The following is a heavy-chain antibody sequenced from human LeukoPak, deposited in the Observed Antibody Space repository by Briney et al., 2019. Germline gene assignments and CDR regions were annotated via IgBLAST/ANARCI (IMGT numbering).Heavy chain of an antibody. CDR3: ARGIYLPPDYYYYGMDV. D-gene: IGHD2/OR15-2a*01. Sequence: PSETLSLTCVVSGGSMNTYYWSWIRQAPGKGLEWIGYVSYSGNAHYNASLKSRATISVDTSRNQFSLRLTSLTAADTAVYFCARGIYLPPDYYYYGMDVWGQGTTVTVSS. J-gene: IGHJ6*02. CDR1: GGSMNTYY. V-gene: IGHV4-59*01. CDR2: VSYSGNA.